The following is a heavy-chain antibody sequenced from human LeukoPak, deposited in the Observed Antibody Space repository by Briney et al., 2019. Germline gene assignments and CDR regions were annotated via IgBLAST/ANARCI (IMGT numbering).Heavy chain of an antibody. D-gene: IGHD6-13*01. V-gene: IGHV4-59*01. Sequence: SETLSLTCTVSGGSISTYYWSWIRQPPGKGLEWIGYIYYSGSTNYNPSLKSRVTISVDTSKNQFSLKLTSVTAADTAVYYCARGYSSSWEGYFDYWGQGTLVTVSS. CDR1: GGSISTYY. CDR3: ARGYSSSWEGYFDY. J-gene: IGHJ4*02. CDR2: IYYSGST.